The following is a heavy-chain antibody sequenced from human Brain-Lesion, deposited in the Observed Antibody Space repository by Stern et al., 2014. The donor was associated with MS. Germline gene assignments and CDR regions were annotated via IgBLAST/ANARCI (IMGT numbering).Heavy chain of an antibody. CDR3: AGEEDIRYCSGGSCTGNWFDP. J-gene: IGHJ5*02. CDR2: IYYSGNT. Sequence: VQLVESGPGLVKPSETLSLTCTVAGGSVSSTSYAWAWIRQPPGKGLEWIGTIYYSGNTYYSPSLKSRLTISLAPPKNSFSRQWGFVTAADTAVYYCAGEEDIRYCSGGSCTGNWFDPWGQGTLVTVSS. V-gene: IGHV4-39*02. D-gene: IGHD2-15*01. CDR1: GGSVSSTSYA.